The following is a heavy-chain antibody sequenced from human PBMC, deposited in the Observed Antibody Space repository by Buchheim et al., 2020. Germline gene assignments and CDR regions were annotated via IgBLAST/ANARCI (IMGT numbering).Heavy chain of an antibody. Sequence: EVQLLESGGGFVQPGGSLRLSCAASGFTFTNYAMSWVRQAPGKGLEWVSAISYRGDSTDYADSVKGRFTNSRDNSKNTLHLQMNNLRVEDTAVYYCAKRLLGAKDYWGQGTL. V-gene: IGHV3-23*01. CDR1: GFTFTNYA. D-gene: IGHD1-26*01. J-gene: IGHJ4*02. CDR2: ISYRGDST. CDR3: AKRLLGAKDY.